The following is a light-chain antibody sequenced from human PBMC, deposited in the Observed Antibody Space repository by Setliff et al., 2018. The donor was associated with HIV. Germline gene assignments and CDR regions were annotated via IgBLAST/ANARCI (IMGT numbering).Light chain of an antibody. J-gene: IGLJ3*02. CDR2: EVV. CDR3: ASYAATATGTWV. CDR1: SGDLATYNW. V-gene: IGLV2-14*01. Sequence: HSALAHPAPVSGSPGQSITISCTDTSGDLATYNWVSWHQHHPGKGPKLIIYEVVHRSPGVSDRFSASKSGNTASLTIPGLQAEDEATYYCASYAATATGTWVFGGGSKVTVL.